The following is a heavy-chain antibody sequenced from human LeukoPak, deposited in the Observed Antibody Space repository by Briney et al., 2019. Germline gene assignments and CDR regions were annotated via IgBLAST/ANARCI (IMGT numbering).Heavy chain of an antibody. Sequence: SETLSLTCIVSGYSISSGYYWGWIRQPPGKGPEWIGSTHHSGSTYYNPSLKSRVTISIDTSKNQFSLRLRSVTAADTAVYYCARTELRGVIKSWGRGTLVTVSS. V-gene: IGHV4-38-2*02. CDR1: GYSISSGYY. CDR3: ARTELRGVIKS. CDR2: THHSGST. J-gene: IGHJ5*02. D-gene: IGHD3-10*01.